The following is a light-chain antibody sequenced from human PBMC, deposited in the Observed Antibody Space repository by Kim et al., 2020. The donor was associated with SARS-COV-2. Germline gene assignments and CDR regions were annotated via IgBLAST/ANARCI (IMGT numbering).Light chain of an antibody. V-gene: IGKV3-20*01. CDR2: SVS. CDR3: QQYGMTPPYT. Sequence: SPGERATLSCRTSQSVCRLCLAWYQQKPGQAPRLLMYSVSNRATGIPDRFSGSGSGTDFTLTISRLEPEDFAVYYCQQYGMTPPYTFGRGTKLEI. J-gene: IGKJ2*01. CDR1: QSVCRLC.